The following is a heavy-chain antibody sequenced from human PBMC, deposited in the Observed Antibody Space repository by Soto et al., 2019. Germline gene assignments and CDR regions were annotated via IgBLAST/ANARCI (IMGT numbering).Heavy chain of an antibody. J-gene: IGHJ4*02. CDR2: IDYNGVT. V-gene: IGHV4-39*01. Sequence: TLSLTCTVSGGSIYRSGYYWGWIRQPPGRGLEWIGNIDYNGVTYSNPSLKSRVTISRDTSKNQFSLKLTSVTAADTALYYCGKVLVGATGHTDSDSWGPGTLVTVSS. CDR3: GKVLVGATGHTDSDS. D-gene: IGHD2-15*01. CDR1: GGSIYRSGYY.